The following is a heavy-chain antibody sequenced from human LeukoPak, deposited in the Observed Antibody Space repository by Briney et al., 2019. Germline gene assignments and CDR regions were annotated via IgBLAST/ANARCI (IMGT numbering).Heavy chain of an antibody. CDR3: ARGTRRVGATPNFDY. J-gene: IGHJ4*02. D-gene: IGHD1-26*01. CDR1: GYTFTGYY. Sequence: ASVKVSCKASGYTFTGYYMHWVRQAPGQGLEWMGWINPNSGGTNYAQKFQGRVTMTRDTSISTAYKELSRLRSDDTAVYYCARGTRRVGATPNFDYWGQGTLVTVSS. CDR2: INPNSGGT. V-gene: IGHV1-2*02.